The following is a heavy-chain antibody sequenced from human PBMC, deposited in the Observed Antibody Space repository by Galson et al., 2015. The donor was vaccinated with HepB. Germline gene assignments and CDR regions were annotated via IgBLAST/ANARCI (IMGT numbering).Heavy chain of an antibody. Sequence: QSGAEVKKPGESLRISCKGSGNSFTTYWISWVRQMPGKGLEWMGRIDPTDSYTNYSPSFQGHVTISADRSISTAYLQWSSQKASDTAIYYCARLTHYYGSGPFSSWGQGTLVTVSS. V-gene: IGHV5-10-1*01. CDR1: GNSFTTYW. CDR2: IDPTDSYT. D-gene: IGHD3-10*01. CDR3: ARLTHYYGSGPFSS. J-gene: IGHJ5*02.